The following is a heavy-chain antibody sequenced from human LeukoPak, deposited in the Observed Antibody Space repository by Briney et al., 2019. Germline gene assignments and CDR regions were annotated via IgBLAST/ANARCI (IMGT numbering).Heavy chain of an antibody. Sequence: GGSLRLSCAASGFTFSSYSMNWVRQAPGKGLEWVSYISSSSSTIYYADSVKGRFTISRDNAKKSLYLQMNSLRAEDTAVYYCARDPHSGSFSDAFDIWGQGTMVTVSS. D-gene: IGHD1-26*01. CDR1: GFTFSSYS. CDR3: ARDPHSGSFSDAFDI. J-gene: IGHJ3*02. CDR2: ISSSSSTI. V-gene: IGHV3-48*01.